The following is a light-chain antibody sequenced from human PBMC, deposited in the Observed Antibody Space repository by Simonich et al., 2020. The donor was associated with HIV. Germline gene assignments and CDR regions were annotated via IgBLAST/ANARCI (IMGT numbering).Light chain of an antibody. CDR1: SSDVGGYNS. CDR2: DVS. J-gene: IGLJ3*02. Sequence: QSALTQPASVSGSPGQSITISCTGTSSDVGGYNSVSWYQQHPGKAPKLMFCDVSKRPSGVSNRFSGSKSGNTASLTISGLQSEDEAYYYCSSYTSSSTWVFGGGTKVTVL. CDR3: SSYTSSSTWV. V-gene: IGLV2-14*03.